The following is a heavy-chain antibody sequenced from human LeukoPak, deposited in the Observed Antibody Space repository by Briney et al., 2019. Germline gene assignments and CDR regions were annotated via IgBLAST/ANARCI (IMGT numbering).Heavy chain of an antibody. CDR1: GGSISSGGYY. CDR3: AREGYYYDSSGYYLLDY. V-gene: IGHV4-31*03. Sequence: PSQTLSLTCTVSGGSISSGGYYWSWIRQHPGEGLEWIGYIYYSGSTYYNPSLKSRVTISVDTSKNQFSLKLSSVTAADTAVYYCAREGYYYDSSGYYLLDYWGQGTLVTVSS. J-gene: IGHJ4*02. CDR2: IYYSGST. D-gene: IGHD3-22*01.